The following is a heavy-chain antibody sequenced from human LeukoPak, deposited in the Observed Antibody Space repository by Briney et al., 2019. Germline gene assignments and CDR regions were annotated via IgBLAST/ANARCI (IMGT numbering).Heavy chain of an antibody. CDR3: AKDGRVMRDQGYYFDS. J-gene: IGHJ4*02. CDR1: GFTFSDSA. D-gene: IGHD3-16*01. V-gene: IGHV3-30*02. CDR2: IRYDGSNE. Sequence: GGSLRLSCAASGFTFSDSAMHWVRRAPGKGLEWVTFIRYDGSNEYYADSVKGRFTISRDNSKSTLYLQMNSLRAEDTAVYFCAKDGRVMRDQGYYFDSWGQGTLVTVSS.